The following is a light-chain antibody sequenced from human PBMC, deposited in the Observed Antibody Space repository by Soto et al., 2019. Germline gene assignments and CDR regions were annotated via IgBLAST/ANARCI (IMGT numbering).Light chain of an antibody. CDR2: GAS. V-gene: IGKV3-15*01. J-gene: IGKJ1*01. CDR3: QQYNNWWT. CDR1: QSVSSN. Sequence: EIVMTQSPATLSESPGERVTLPCRASQSVSSNLAWYQQKPGQAPRLLIYGASTRATGIPARFSGSGSGTEFTLTISSLQSEDFAVYYCQQYNNWWTFGQGTKVEIK.